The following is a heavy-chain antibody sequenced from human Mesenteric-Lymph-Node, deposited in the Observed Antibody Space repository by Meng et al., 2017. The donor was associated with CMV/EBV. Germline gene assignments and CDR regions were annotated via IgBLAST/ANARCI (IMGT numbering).Heavy chain of an antibody. J-gene: IGHJ3*01. CDR1: GYTFTNYN. CDR3: ARGQFEILPSADDPFDV. D-gene: IGHD3-16*01. CDR2: MNPGSGHT. Sequence: ASVKVSCKTSGYTFTNYNISWVRQAPGQGLEWMGWMNPGSGHTGFAKSFQGRITMTRDTSISVAYMALASLRSDDTAVYYCARGQFEILPSADDPFDVWGQGTRVTVSS. V-gene: IGHV1-8*01.